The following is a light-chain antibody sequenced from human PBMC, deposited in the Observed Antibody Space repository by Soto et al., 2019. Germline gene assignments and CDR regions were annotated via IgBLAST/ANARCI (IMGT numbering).Light chain of an antibody. CDR3: GAWDDSLNGWV. CDR2: SDN. V-gene: IGLV1-44*01. CDR1: SSNLGSNS. Sequence: QSVLTQPPSASGTPGQRVTISCSGSSSNLGSNSVNWYQQVPGTAPKLLISSDNQRPSGVPDRFSGSQSGTSASLAISGLQSEDEADYHCGAWDDSLNGWVFGGGTKL. J-gene: IGLJ3*02.